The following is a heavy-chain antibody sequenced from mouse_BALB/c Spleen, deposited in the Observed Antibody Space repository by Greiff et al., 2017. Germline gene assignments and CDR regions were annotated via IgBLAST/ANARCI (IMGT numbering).Heavy chain of an antibody. CDR2: IDPYNGGT. CDR3: ARSSYYRYDPMDY. Sequence: VQLKESGPELVKPGASVKVSCKASGYAFTSYNMYWVKQSHGKSLEWIGYIDPYNGGTSYNQKFKGKATLTVDKSSSTAYMHLNSLTSEYSAVYYCARSSYYRYDPMDYWGQGTSVTVSS. J-gene: IGHJ4*01. CDR1: GYAFTSYN. D-gene: IGHD2-14*01. V-gene: IGHV1S135*01.